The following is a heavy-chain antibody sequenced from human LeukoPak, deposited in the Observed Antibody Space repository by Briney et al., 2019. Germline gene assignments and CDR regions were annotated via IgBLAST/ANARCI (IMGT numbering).Heavy chain of an antibody. CDR1: GFTFSSYR. D-gene: IGHD4-17*01. J-gene: IGHJ4*02. CDR3: AKDGDYGDYGGYFDY. CDR2: ISYDGSNK. Sequence: GGSLTLSCAASGFTFSSYRMHWVRQPPGKGLEWVAVISYDGSNKYYADSVKGRFTISRDNSKNTLYLQMNSLRAEDTAVYYCAKDGDYGDYGGYFDYWGQGTLVTVSS. V-gene: IGHV3-30*18.